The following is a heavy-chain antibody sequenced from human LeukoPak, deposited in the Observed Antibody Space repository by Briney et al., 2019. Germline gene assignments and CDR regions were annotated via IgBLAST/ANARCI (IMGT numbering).Heavy chain of an antibody. V-gene: IGHV3-23*01. J-gene: IGHJ4*02. Sequence: GGSLRLTCAASGFTFSNYAMSWVRQAPGKGLEWVSAISGSGGITFYADSVKGRFTISRDSSKNTVYLQMNSLRAEDTAVYYCAKSGREYSSSWYNFDYWGQGTLVTVSS. CDR3: AKSGREYSSSWYNFDY. D-gene: IGHD6-13*01. CDR2: ISGSGGIT. CDR1: GFTFSNYA.